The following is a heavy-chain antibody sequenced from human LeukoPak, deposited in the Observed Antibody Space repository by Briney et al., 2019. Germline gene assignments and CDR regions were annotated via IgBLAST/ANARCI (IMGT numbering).Heavy chain of an antibody. D-gene: IGHD3-10*01. J-gene: IGHJ4*02. Sequence: ASVKVSCKASGGTFRSYAISWVRQAPGQGLEWVGWISTYNGNTNYAPNIQDRVTMTTDTSTSTAYMELRSLRSDDTAVYYCGRALLGGSDIYTPFSYWGQGTLVTVSS. CDR2: ISTYNGNT. CDR3: GRALLGGSDIYTPFSY. V-gene: IGHV1-18*04. CDR1: GGTFRSYA.